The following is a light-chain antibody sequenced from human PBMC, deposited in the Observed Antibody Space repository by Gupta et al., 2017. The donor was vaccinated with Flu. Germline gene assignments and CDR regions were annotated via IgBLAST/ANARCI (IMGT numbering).Light chain of an antibody. CDR3: CSHVADNVPV. V-gene: IGLV2-23*02. CDR2: DVY. J-gene: IGLJ2*01. CDR1: SSDL. Sequence: GSPGQSITISCSGTSSDLVSWYQQYPGRAPTLIIYDVYKRPSGVSYRFFGSKSGNTASLTISGLQAEDEADYHCCSHVADNVPVFGGGTRLTVL.